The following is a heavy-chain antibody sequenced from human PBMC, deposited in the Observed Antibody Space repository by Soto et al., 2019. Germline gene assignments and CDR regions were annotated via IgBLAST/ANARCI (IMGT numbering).Heavy chain of an antibody. J-gene: IGHJ4*03. CDR2: VYHSGST. Sequence: QVQLQESGPGLVKPSQTLFLTCSVSGDSIRGGGHYWNWIRQFPGRGLEWLGYVYHSGSTHHNPSPRVRLTMSRDTSKNQFALRLISVTAAGTALYYCARDTGLAPTVWGYWGRGTQVSVSS. CDR1: GDSIRGGGHY. D-gene: IGHD6-13*01. V-gene: IGHV4-31*03. CDR3: ARDTGLAPTVWGY.